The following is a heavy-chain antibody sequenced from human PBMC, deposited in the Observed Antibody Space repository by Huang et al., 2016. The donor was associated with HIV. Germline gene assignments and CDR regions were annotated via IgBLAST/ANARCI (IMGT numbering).Heavy chain of an antibody. J-gene: IGHJ3*02. D-gene: IGHD2-15*01. Sequence: EEHLVESGGGLVQPGGSLRLSCDASGFKFSNYWMQWVRQAPGTGLMWVSRIKIDGRTTDYADSVKGRFTISRDNAKNTLYLQMSSLTAEDTAIYYCARAGGFEIWGQGTVVTVSS. CDR1: GFKFSNYW. CDR3: ARAGGFEI. V-gene: IGHV3-74*01. CDR2: IKIDGRTT.